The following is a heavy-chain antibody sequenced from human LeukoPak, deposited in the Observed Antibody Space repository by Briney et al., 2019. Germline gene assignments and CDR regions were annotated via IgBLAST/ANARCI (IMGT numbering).Heavy chain of an antibody. D-gene: IGHD1-20*01. CDR2: ISAYNGNT. Sequence: ASVKVSCKASGYTFTSYGISWVRQAPGQGLEWMGWISAYNGNTNYAQKLQGRVTMTTDTSTSTAYIELRSLRSDDTAVYYCARGITGTLYYYYYGMDVWGQGTTVTVSS. CDR3: ARGITGTLYYYYYGMDV. CDR1: GYTFTSYG. V-gene: IGHV1-18*01. J-gene: IGHJ6*02.